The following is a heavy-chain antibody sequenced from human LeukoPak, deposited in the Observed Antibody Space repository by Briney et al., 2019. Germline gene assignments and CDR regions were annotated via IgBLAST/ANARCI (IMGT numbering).Heavy chain of an antibody. J-gene: IGHJ4*02. Sequence: GGSLRLSCAASGFTFSSYGMHWVRQAPGKGLEWVAVISYDGSNNYYADSVKGRFTISRDNSKNTLYLQMNSLRAEDTAVYYCAKAGGNSAFDYWGQGTLVTVSS. CDR3: AKAGGNSAFDY. CDR2: ISYDGSNN. CDR1: GFTFSSYG. V-gene: IGHV3-30*18. D-gene: IGHD4-23*01.